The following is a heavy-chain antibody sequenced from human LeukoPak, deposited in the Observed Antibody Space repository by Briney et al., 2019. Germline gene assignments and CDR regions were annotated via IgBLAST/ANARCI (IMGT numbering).Heavy chain of an antibody. Sequence: PGGSLRLSCEASGFTFSTYNMNWVRQAPGKQLEWVSSITSSSSYAFYADSVKGRFTTSRDNSKNTLYLHMNSLRAEDTAVYYCVLYGDYESPDGFDIWGQGTMVTVSS. CDR2: ITSSSSYA. CDR1: GFTFSTYN. D-gene: IGHD4-17*01. CDR3: VLYGDYESPDGFDI. J-gene: IGHJ3*02. V-gene: IGHV3-21*04.